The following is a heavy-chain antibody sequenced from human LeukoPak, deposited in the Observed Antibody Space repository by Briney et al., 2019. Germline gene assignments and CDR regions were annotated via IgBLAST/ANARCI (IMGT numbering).Heavy chain of an antibody. J-gene: IGHJ6*02. CDR1: GGTFSSYA. Sequence: AVKVSCKASGGTFSSYAISWVRQAPGQGLEWMGGIILISSTANYAHKFLGRLTITADESTSTAYMELSSLRSEDTAVYYCARDKHQLPRSYLYGRDVWGEGTTV. V-gene: IGHV1-69*13. D-gene: IGHD2-2*01. CDR2: IILISSTA. CDR3: ARDKHQLPRSYLYGRDV.